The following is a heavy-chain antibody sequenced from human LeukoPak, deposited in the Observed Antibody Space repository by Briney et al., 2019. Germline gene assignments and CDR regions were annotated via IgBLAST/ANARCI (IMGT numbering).Heavy chain of an antibody. Sequence: SETLSLTCTVSGGSISSYYWSWIRQPAGKGLEWIGRIYTSGSTNYNPSVKSRVTMSVDTSKNQFSLKLSSVAAADTAVYYCARVRKDDYDFWSGYSYYMDVWGKGTTVTVSS. CDR1: GGSISSYY. J-gene: IGHJ6*03. CDR2: IYTSGST. D-gene: IGHD3-3*01. CDR3: ARVRKDDYDFWSGYSYYMDV. V-gene: IGHV4-4*07.